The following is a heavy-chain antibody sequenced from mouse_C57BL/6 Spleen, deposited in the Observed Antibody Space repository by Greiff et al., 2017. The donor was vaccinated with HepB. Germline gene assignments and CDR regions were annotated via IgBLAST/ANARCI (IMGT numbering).Heavy chain of an antibody. Sequence: VQLQQSGPELVKPGASVKISCKASGYAFSSSWMNWVKQRPGKGLEWIGRIYPGDGDTNYNGKFKGKATLTADKSSSTAYMQLSSLTSEDSAVYFCAREGLLPPFDVWGTRTTVTVSS. CDR1: GYAFSSSW. CDR2: IYPGDGDT. J-gene: IGHJ1*03. D-gene: IGHD2-3*01. CDR3: AREGLLPPFDV. V-gene: IGHV1-82*01.